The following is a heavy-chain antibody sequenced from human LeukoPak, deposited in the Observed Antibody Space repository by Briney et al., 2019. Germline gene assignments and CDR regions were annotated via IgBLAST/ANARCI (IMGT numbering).Heavy chain of an antibody. CDR2: INRGGDT. J-gene: IGHJ3*02. D-gene: IGHD3-22*01. CDR3: ARGEVPYYYDSSGRRDAFDI. CDR1: GGSFSGYY. Sequence: SETLSLTCAVYGGSFSGYYWGWIRQPPGKGLEWIGEINRGGDTNYNPSLKSRVSISVDRSKNQFSLKLSSVTAADTAVYYCARGEVPYYYDSSGRRDAFDIWGQGTMVTVSS. V-gene: IGHV4-34*01.